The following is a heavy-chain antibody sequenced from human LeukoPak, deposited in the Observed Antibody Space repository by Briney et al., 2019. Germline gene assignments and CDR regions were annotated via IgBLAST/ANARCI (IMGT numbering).Heavy chain of an antibody. J-gene: IGHJ4*02. Sequence: GGSLRLSCAASGFTFSSYSMNWVRQAPGKGLEWVSSISSSSSCIYYADSVKGRFTISRDNAKNSLYLQMNSLRAEDTAVYYCARGDYYDSSPADYWGQGTLVTVSS. CDR1: GFTFSSYS. V-gene: IGHV3-21*01. CDR2: ISSSSSCI. CDR3: ARGDYYDSSPADY. D-gene: IGHD3-22*01.